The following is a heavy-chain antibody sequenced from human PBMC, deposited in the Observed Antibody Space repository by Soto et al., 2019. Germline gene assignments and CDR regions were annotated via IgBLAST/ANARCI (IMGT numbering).Heavy chain of an antibody. CDR2: VNPSGGSA. D-gene: IGHD2-15*01. CDR1: GYIFTAYS. J-gene: IGHJ1*01. CDR3: AREESCRGGTCSSEYFHH. V-gene: IGHV1-46*01. Sequence: QVQLVQSGAEVKKPGASVKVSCTTSGYIFTAYSMHWVRQAPGQGLEWMGVVNPSGGSAHYAQSFEGRVTLTRDTSTRTFYMELSSLRSEDTAVYYCAREESCRGGTCSSEYFHHWGQGTLVTDSS.